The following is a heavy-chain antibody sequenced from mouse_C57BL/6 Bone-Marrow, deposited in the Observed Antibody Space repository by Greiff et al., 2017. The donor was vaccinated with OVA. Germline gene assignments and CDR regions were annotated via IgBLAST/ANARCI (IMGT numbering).Heavy chain of an antibody. J-gene: IGHJ4*01. CDR1: GYTFTSYW. D-gene: IGHD3-2*02. CDR3: ARPAQATLYAMDY. Sequence: QVQLQQPGAELVKPGASVKMSCKASGYTFTSYWITWVKQRPGQGLEWIGDIYPGSGSTNYNEKSKSKATLTVDTSSSTAYMQLSSLTSEDSAVYYCARPAQATLYAMDYWGQGTSVTVSS. V-gene: IGHV1-55*01. CDR2: IYPGSGST.